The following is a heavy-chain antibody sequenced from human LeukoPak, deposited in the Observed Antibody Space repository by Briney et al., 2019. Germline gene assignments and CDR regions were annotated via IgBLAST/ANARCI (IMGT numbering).Heavy chain of an antibody. V-gene: IGHV3-30*02. CDR1: GFTFSNHG. CDR2: LSDDGSKI. J-gene: IGHJ3*02. D-gene: IGHD5-12*01. Sequence: GGSLRLSCAASGFTFSNHGMHWVRQAPGKGLEWVAFLSDDGSKIAYADPVKGRFTISRDNSKNTLYLQMNNLRTEDTTMYYCVVEGGYGYDAFDIWARGTMVTVSS. CDR3: VVEGGYGYDAFDI.